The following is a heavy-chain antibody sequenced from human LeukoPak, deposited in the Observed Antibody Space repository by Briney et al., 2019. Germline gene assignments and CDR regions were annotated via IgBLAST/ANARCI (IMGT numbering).Heavy chain of an antibody. Sequence: GGSLRLSCAASGFTFSNYGMHWVRQAPGKGLEWVAFIRYDGSNRYYADSVKGRFTISRDNSKNTLYLQMNSLRAEDTAVYYCAKWFYYYYYMDVWGKGTTVTISS. D-gene: IGHD3-10*01. CDR1: GFTFSNYG. CDR2: IRYDGSNR. J-gene: IGHJ6*03. V-gene: IGHV3-30*02. CDR3: AKWFYYYYYMDV.